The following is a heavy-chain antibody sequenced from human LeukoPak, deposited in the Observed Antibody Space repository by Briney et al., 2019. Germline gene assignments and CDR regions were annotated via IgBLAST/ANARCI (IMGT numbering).Heavy chain of an antibody. CDR3: ARAAVGAPDF. Sequence: PSETLCLTCTVSGGSISIDYWSWIRQPPGEALAWIGYIYYTWSTNYNPSLKSRVTISLDTSTNQFSLKLTSVTAADTALYYCARAAVGAPDFWGQGTLVTVSS. CDR1: GGSISIDY. V-gene: IGHV4-59*01. J-gene: IGHJ4*02. CDR2: IYYTWST. D-gene: IGHD1-26*01.